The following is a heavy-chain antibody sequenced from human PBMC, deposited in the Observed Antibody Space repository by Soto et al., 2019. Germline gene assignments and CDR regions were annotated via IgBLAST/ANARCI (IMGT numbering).Heavy chain of an antibody. CDR1: GFTFSSYA. CDR3: AKVQDTTSGYVGGVGFDY. J-gene: IGHJ4*02. V-gene: IGHV3-23*01. D-gene: IGHD5-12*01. CDR2: ISGSGGST. Sequence: GGSLRLSCAASGFTFSSYAMSWVRQAPGKGLEWVSAISGSGGSTYYADSVKGRFTISRDNSKNTLYLQMNSLRAEDTAVYYCAKVQDTTSGYVGGVGFDYWGQGTLVTVSS.